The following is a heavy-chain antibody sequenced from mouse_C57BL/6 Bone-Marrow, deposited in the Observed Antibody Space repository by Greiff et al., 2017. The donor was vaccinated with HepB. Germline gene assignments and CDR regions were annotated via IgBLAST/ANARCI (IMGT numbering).Heavy chain of an antibody. D-gene: IGHD1-1*01. CDR1: GYTFTSYG. V-gene: IGHV1-81*01. J-gene: IGHJ1*03. Sequence: VQLQQSGAELARPGASVKLSCKASGYTFTSYGISWVKQSTGQGLEWIGEIYPRSGNTYYNEKFKGKATLTADKSSSTAYMELRSLTSEDSAVYFCARPLVATRYFDVWGTGTTVTVSS. CDR3: ARPLVATRYFDV. CDR2: IYPRSGNT.